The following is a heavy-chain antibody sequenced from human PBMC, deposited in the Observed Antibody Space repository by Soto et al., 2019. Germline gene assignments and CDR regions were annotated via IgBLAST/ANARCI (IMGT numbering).Heavy chain of an antibody. D-gene: IGHD3-10*01. Sequence: GGSLRLSCAASGFTFSSYSMNWVRQAPGKGLEWVSYISSSSSTIYYADSVKGRFTISRDNAKNSLYLQMNSLRAEDTAVYYCARDRGVGGLWFGELLYPRYYYYMDVWGKGTTVTVSS. J-gene: IGHJ6*03. V-gene: IGHV3-48*01. CDR1: GFTFSSYS. CDR2: ISSSSSTI. CDR3: ARDRGVGGLWFGELLYPRYYYYMDV.